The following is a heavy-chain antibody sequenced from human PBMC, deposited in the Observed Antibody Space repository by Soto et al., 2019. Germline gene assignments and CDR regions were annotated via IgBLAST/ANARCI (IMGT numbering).Heavy chain of an antibody. J-gene: IGHJ2*01. CDR2: INHSGST. CDR1: GGSFSGYY. Sequence: QVQLQQWGAGLLKPSETLSLTCAVYGGSFSGYYWSWIRQPPGKGLEWIGEINHSGSTTYNPSLKRRVTISVDTSKNQFSLKLSSVTAADTAVYYCARGPHFDLWGRGTLVTVSS. V-gene: IGHV4-34*01. CDR3: ARGPHFDL.